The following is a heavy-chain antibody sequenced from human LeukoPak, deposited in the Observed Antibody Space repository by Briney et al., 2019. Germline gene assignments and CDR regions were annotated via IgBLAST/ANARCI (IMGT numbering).Heavy chain of an antibody. V-gene: IGHV3-66*01. Sequence: PGGSLRLSCAASGFTFSSYAMSWVRQAPGKGLEWVSVIYSGGSTYYADSVKGRFTISRDNSKNTLYLQMNSLRAEDTAVYYCAKGKDLYGALDIWGQGTMVTVSS. CDR2: IYSGGST. CDR3: AKGKDLYGALDI. CDR1: GFTFSSYA. D-gene: IGHD3-16*01. J-gene: IGHJ3*02.